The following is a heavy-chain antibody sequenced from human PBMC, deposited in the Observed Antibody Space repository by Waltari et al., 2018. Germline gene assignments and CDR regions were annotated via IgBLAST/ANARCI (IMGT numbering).Heavy chain of an antibody. Sequence: EVQLVESGGGLVQPGGSLRLSCEASGFIFSANWMAWVRRAPGTGLEWVAGVKQDGGEQYYVDSVKGRFTISRDNAKNSLYLQMNGLRAEDTAVYYCARSAFWTFDYWGQGTLVTVSS. J-gene: IGHJ4*02. V-gene: IGHV3-7*01. CDR2: VKQDGGEQ. D-gene: IGHD3-3*01. CDR1: GFIFSANW. CDR3: ARSAFWTFDY.